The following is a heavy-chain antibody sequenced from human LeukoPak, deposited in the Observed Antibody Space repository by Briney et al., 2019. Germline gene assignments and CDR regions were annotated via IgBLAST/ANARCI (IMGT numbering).Heavy chain of an antibody. V-gene: IGHV3-7*03. CDR2: VNRDGSET. CDR3: ARNNGMDV. CDR1: GFALSSHW. J-gene: IGHJ6*02. Sequence: GGSLRLSCAPSGFALSSHWRTWVRQVPGRGPEWVANVNRDGSETYYLDSVKGRFTISKDNAKNSLYLQMNSLRAEDTALYHCARNNGMDVWGQGTTVIVSS.